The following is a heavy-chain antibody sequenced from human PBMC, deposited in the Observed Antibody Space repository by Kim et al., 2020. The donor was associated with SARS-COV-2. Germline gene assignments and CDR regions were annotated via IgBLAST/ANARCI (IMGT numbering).Heavy chain of an antibody. CDR2: INHSGST. D-gene: IGHD6-19*01. V-gene: IGHV4-34*01. CDR3: ARANIAVAGTGGS. J-gene: IGHJ5*02. Sequence: SETLSLTCAVYGGSFSGYYWSWIRQPPGKGLEWIGEINHSGSTNYNPSLKSRVTISVDTSKNQLSLKLSSVTAADTAVVYCARANIAVAGTGGSWWQGTL. CDR1: GGSFSGYY.